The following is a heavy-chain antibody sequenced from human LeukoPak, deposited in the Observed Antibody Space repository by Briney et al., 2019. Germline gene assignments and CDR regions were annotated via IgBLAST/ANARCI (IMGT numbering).Heavy chain of an antibody. CDR3: ARTPRYYYGSGSYSPVADY. CDR1: GFSLSTSGMC. CDR2: IDWDDDK. J-gene: IGHJ4*02. V-gene: IGHV2-70*01. Sequence: SGPTLVNPTQTLTLTCTFSGFSLSTSGMCVSWIRQPPGKALEWLALIDWDDDKYYSTSLKTRLTISKDTSKNQVVLTMTNMDPVDTATYYCARTPRYYYGSGSYSPVADYWGQGTPVTVSS. D-gene: IGHD3-10*01.